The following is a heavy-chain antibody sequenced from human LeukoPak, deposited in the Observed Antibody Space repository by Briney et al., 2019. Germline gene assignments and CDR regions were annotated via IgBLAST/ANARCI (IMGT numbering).Heavy chain of an antibody. V-gene: IGHV4-38-2*02. J-gene: IGHJ4*02. CDR1: GYSISSGYY. CDR3: ARVPYTPPMAED. CDR2: IYHSGST. D-gene: IGHD5-24*01. Sequence: PSETLSLTCTVSGYSISSGYYWGWIRQPPGKGLEWIGSIYHSGSTYYNPSLKSRVTISVDTSKNQFSLKLSSVTAADTAVYYCARVPYTPPMAEDWGQGTLVTVSS.